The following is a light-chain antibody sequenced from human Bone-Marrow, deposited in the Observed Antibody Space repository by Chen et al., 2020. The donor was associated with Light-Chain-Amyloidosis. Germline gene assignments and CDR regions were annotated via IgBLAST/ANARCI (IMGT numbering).Light chain of an antibody. CDR1: EDIRNE. CDR2: GAS. V-gene: IGKV1-6*01. J-gene: IGKJ1*01. CDR3: LQDNDYPRT. Sequence: AIQMTQSPSSLSASVGDRVTITCRASEDIRNELGWYQQKPGKAPKLLIYGASNLQGGVPSRFSGSGYGTDVTLTIISLQPEDFATYFCLQDNDYPRTFGQGTRVEVK.